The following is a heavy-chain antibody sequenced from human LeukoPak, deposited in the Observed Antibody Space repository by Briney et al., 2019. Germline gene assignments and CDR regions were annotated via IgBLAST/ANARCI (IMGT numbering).Heavy chain of an antibody. D-gene: IGHD5-12*01. CDR2: IKSKTDGGTT. CDR3: TTNSGYDYHY. CDR1: GFTFSNAW. J-gene: IGHJ4*02. Sequence: GGSLRLSCAASGFTFSNAWMSWVRQAPGKGLEWVGRIKSKTDGGTTDYAAPVKGRFTISRDDSKTTLYLQMSSLKTEDTAVYYCTTNSGYDYHYWCQGTLVTVSS. V-gene: IGHV3-15*01.